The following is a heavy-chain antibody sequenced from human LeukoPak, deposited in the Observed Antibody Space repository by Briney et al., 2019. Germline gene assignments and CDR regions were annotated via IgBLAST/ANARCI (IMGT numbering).Heavy chain of an antibody. CDR3: ARGSWSSSIDY. D-gene: IGHD6-6*01. CDR2: VHPSEGT. Sequence: SETLSLTCAVSGGSVSHSNWWTWVRQSPGKGLEWIGEVHPSEGTNYNPSLKSRVTISLDKSKNQFSLELNSVTAADTAVYYCARGSWSSSIDYWGQGTLVTVSS. J-gene: IGHJ4*02. V-gene: IGHV4-4*02. CDR1: GGSVSHSNW.